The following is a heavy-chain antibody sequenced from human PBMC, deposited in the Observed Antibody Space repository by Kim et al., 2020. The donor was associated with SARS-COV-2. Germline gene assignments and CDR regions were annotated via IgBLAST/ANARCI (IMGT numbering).Heavy chain of an antibody. V-gene: IGHV3-23*01. CDR1: GFTFSSYA. Sequence: GGSLRLSCAASGFTFSSYAMSWVRQAPGKGLEWVSAISGSGGSTYYADSVKGRFTISRDNSKNTLYLQMNSLRAEDTAVYYCARDISSGWYGRWVYYFDYWGQGTLVTVSS. D-gene: IGHD6-19*01. CDR3: ARDISSGWYGRWVYYFDY. CDR2: ISGSGGST. J-gene: IGHJ4*02.